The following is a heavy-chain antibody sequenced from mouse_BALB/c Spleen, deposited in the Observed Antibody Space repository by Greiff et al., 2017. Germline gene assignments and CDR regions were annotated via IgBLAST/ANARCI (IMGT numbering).Heavy chain of an antibody. CDR1: GFTFSSYA. Sequence: DVKLQESGGGLVKPGGSLKLSCAASGFTFSSYAMSWVRQSPEKRLEWVAEISSGGSYTYYPDTVTGRFTISRDNAKNTLYLEMSSLRSEDTAMYYCARGENYGNYRFAYWGQGTLVTVSA. CDR2: ISSGGSYT. V-gene: IGHV5-9-4*01. J-gene: IGHJ3*01. CDR3: ARGENYGNYRFAY. D-gene: IGHD2-1*01.